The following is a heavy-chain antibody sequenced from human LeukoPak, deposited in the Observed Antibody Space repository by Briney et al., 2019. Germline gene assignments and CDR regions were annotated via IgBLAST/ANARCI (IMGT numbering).Heavy chain of an antibody. D-gene: IGHD6-13*01. Sequence: GASVKVSCKASGYTFTGYYMHWVRQAPGQGLEWMGWINPNSGGTNYAQKFQGRVTMTRDTSISTAYMELSRLRSDDTAVYYCARDSRPLAAAVDYFDYWGQGTLVTVSS. J-gene: IGHJ4*02. CDR3: ARDSRPLAAAVDYFDY. V-gene: IGHV1-2*02. CDR1: GYTFTGYY. CDR2: INPNSGGT.